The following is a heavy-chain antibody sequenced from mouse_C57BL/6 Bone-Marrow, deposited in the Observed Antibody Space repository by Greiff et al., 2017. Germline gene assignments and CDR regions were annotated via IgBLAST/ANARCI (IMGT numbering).Heavy chain of an antibody. J-gene: IGHJ4*01. CDR3: ARNFPLYYSYAMDY. CDR2: ISSGSSTI. Sequence: EVQGVESGGGLVKPGGSLKLSCAASGFTFSDYGMHWVRQAPEKGLEWVAYISSGSSTIYYADTVKGRFTISRDNAKNTLFLQMTSLRSEDTAMXYCARNFPLYYSYAMDYWGQGTSVTVSS. D-gene: IGHD1-1*01. CDR1: GFTFSDYG. V-gene: IGHV5-17*01.